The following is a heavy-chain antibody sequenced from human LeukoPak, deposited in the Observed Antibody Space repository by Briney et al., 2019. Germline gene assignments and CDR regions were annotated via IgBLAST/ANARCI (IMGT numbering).Heavy chain of an antibody. CDR1: GFTFSSYT. V-gene: IGHV3-64D*09. Sequence: PGGSLRLSCSVSGFTFSSYTMHWVRQAPGKGLEYVSSININGGRTYYADSVKGRFTISRDNSKNMVNLQMSSLRAEDTAVYYCVKDKWIDHWGQGTLVTVSS. CDR3: VKDKWIDH. J-gene: IGHJ4*02. D-gene: IGHD2-8*01. CDR2: ININGGRT.